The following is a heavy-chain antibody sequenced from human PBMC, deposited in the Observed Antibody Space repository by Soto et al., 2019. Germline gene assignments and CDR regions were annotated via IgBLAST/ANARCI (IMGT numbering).Heavy chain of an antibody. D-gene: IGHD3-22*01. CDR1: GGSISSGGYY. J-gene: IGHJ4*02. CDR3: ARGGSRSDYDLDY. Sequence: PSETLSLTCTVSGGSISSGGYYWSWIRQHPGKGLEWIGYIYYSGSTYYNPSLKSRVTISVDTSKNQFSLKLSSVTAADTAVYYCARGGSRSDYDLDYWGQGTLVTVSS. V-gene: IGHV4-31*03. CDR2: IYYSGST.